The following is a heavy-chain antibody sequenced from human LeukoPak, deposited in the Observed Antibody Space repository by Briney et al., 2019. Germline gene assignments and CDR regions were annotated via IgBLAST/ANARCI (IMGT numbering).Heavy chain of an antibody. CDR3: ARGVLLGYYMDV. Sequence: KPSETLSLTCTVSGGSISSGGYYWSWIRQPPGKGLEWIGYIYHSGSTYYNPSLKSRVTISVDRSKNQFSLKLSSVTAADTAVYYCARGVLLGYYMDVWGKGTTVTVSS. J-gene: IGHJ6*03. V-gene: IGHV4-30-2*01. CDR2: IYHSGST. D-gene: IGHD7-27*01. CDR1: GGSISSGGYY.